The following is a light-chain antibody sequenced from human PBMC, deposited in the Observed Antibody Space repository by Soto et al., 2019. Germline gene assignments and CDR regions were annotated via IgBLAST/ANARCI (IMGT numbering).Light chain of an antibody. J-gene: IGLJ3*02. CDR1: TSNIGAGYD. CDR2: GNS. V-gene: IGLV1-40*01. CDR3: QSYDSSLSGWV. Sequence: QPVLTQPPSVSGPQGQRVTISSPGGTSNIGAGYDVHWYQQLPGTAPKLLIYGNSNRPSGVPDRFSGSKSGTSASLAITGLQAEDEADYYCQSYDSSLSGWVFGGGTKLTVL.